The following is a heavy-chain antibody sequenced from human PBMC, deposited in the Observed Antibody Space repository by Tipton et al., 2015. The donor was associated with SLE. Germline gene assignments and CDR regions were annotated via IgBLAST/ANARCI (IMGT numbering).Heavy chain of an antibody. J-gene: IGHJ5*02. Sequence: TLSLTCAVYGGSFSGYYWSWIRQPPGKGLEWIGEINHSGSTNYNPSLKGRVTISVDTSKNQFSLKLSSVTAADTAVYYCARRRGLVVVVPAAMEGFDPWGQGTLVTVSS. CDR3: ARRRGLVVVVPAAMEGFDP. CDR2: INHSGST. D-gene: IGHD2-2*01. V-gene: IGHV4-34*01. CDR1: GGSFSGYY.